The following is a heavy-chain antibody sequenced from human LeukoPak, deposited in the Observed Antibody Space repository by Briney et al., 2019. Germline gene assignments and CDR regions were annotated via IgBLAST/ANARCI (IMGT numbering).Heavy chain of an antibody. D-gene: IGHD3-16*01. CDR2: ISHDGSKK. CDR1: GFTFSSYG. CDR3: AKWDYAGMTRAFDI. J-gene: IGHJ3*02. V-gene: IGHV3-30*18. Sequence: GGSLRLSCAASGFTFSSYGMHWVRQAPGKGLEWLAAISHDGSKKYYADSVNGRFTISRDNSKNTLWLRMNSLRAEDTAVYYCAKWDYAGMTRAFDIWGQGTLVTFSS.